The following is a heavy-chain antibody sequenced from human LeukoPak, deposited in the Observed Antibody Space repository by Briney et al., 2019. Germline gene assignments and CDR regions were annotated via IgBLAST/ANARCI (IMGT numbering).Heavy chain of an antibody. CDR3: ARDWAISYSNPGV. J-gene: IGHJ4*02. CDR2: INGDGSII. D-gene: IGHD4-11*01. CDR1: GFTFRDYW. Sequence: GGSLRLSCAASGFTFRDYWMHWVRQAPGKGLVWVSRINGDGSIISYADSVKGRFTISRDNAKNTLFLQMSSLRAEDTAVYYCARDWAISYSNPGVWGQGTLVTVSS. V-gene: IGHV3-74*01.